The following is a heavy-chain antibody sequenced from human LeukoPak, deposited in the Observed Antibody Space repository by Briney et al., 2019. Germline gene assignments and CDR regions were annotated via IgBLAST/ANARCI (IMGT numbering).Heavy chain of an antibody. Sequence: GASVKVSCKASGYTFTGYYMHWVRQAPGQGLEWMGWINPNSGGTNYAQKFQGRVTMTRDTSISTAYMELSSLRSEDTAVYYCARTKVSSSFSVGALHNWFDPWGQGTLVTVSS. CDR3: ARTKVSSSFSVGALHNWFDP. J-gene: IGHJ5*02. CDR1: GYTFTGYY. V-gene: IGHV1-2*02. D-gene: IGHD6-13*01. CDR2: INPNSGGT.